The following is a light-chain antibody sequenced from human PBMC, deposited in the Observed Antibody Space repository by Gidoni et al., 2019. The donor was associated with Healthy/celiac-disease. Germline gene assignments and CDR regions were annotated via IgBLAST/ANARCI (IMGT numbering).Light chain of an antibody. Sequence: DIQMTQSPSSLSASVGDRVTITCRASHSISRYLNWYQQKPGKAPKLLIYAASSLQSGVPSRFSGSGSGTDFTLTISSLQPEDFATYYCQQSYSTPRVTFGQGTRLEIK. CDR2: AAS. V-gene: IGKV1-39*01. CDR1: HSISRY. CDR3: QQSYSTPRVT. J-gene: IGKJ5*01.